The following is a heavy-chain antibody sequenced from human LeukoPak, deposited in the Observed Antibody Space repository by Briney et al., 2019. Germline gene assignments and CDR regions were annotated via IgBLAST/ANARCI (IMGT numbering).Heavy chain of an antibody. CDR1: GFTFSTYS. Sequence: PGGSLRLSCIAPGFTFSTYSMNWVRQAPGKGLEWVSSISSSSSYIYYADSVKGRFTISRDNAKNSLYLQMNSLRAEDTAVYYCASLGDGDWDYWGQGTLVTVSS. J-gene: IGHJ4*02. V-gene: IGHV3-21*01. CDR2: ISSSSSYI. CDR3: ASLGDGDWDY. D-gene: IGHD2-21*02.